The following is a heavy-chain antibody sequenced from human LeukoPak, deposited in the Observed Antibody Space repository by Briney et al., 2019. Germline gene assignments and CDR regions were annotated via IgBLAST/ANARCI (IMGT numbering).Heavy chain of an antibody. J-gene: IGHJ3*02. CDR1: GFTFSNAW. V-gene: IGHV3-15*01. Sequence: GGSLRLSCAASGFTFSNAWMSWVRQAPGKGLEWVGRIKSKTDGGTTDYAAPVKGRFTISRDDSKNTLYLQTNSLNTEDTAVYYCTTEGGSYFFDIWGQGTMVTVSS. CDR3: TTEGGSYFFDI. CDR2: IKSKTDGGTT. D-gene: IGHD1-26*01.